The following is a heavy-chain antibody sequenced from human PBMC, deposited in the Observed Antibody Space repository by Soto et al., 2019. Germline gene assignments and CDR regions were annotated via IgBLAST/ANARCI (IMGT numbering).Heavy chain of an antibody. J-gene: IGHJ2*01. D-gene: IGHD6-19*01. Sequence: QVQLVQSGAEVKKPESSVKVSCKTSGGTFSTYVISWVRQAPGQGLEWMGGIIPIFGTANYAQNFQGRVTITADESTSTVYMELSSLRSEDTAVYYCARDGHADSSGWYRLASAQYWYFDLWGRGTLVTVSS. CDR2: IIPIFGTA. CDR1: GGTFSTYV. V-gene: IGHV1-69*01. CDR3: ARDGHADSSGWYRLASAQYWYFDL.